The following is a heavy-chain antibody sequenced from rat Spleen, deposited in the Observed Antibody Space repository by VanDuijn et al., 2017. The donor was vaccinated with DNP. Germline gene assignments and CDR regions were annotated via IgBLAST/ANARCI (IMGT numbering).Heavy chain of an antibody. CDR1: GFTFSTFP. CDR2: ISSDGGDT. J-gene: IGHJ2*01. D-gene: IGHD4-3*01. V-gene: IGHV5-46*01. Sequence: EVQLLESGGGLVQPGRSMKLSCAASGFTFSTFPMAWVLQAPTKGLEWVASISSDGGDTYYRDSVKGRFTISRDNAKRTLYLQIESLRSEDTATYYCAKDMWDNSGFYFDYWGQGVMVTVSS. CDR3: AKDMWDNSGFYFDY.